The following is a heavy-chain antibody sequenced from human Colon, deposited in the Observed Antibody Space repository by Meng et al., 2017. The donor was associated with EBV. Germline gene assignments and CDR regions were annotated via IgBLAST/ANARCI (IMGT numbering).Heavy chain of an antibody. J-gene: IGHJ4*02. D-gene: IGHD6-25*01. CDR1: GFNFNDYY. Sequence: VEPGGAFVKPGGSLSLSCAASGFNFNDYYMTWIRQAPGKGLEWVAFISKMGDGISYAESVRGRFTISRDSATHSLYLQMNSLRAEDTAVYYCARDLGGPRDYWGQGTLVTVSS. CDR3: ARDLGGPRDY. CDR2: ISKMGDGI. V-gene: IGHV3-11*01.